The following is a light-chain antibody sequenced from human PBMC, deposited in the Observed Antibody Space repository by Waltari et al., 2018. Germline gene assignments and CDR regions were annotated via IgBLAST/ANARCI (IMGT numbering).Light chain of an antibody. V-gene: IGKV3-11*01. Sequence: IVLTQSPATLSLSPGESATLSCRASHRIAIYLAWYQQRPGQAPRLLISDASYRATGIPARFRGSGSGTDFTLTISSLEPEDFAVYSCQQRSRWPLTFGGGTKVEL. J-gene: IGKJ4*01. CDR2: DAS. CDR3: QQRSRWPLT. CDR1: HRIAIY.